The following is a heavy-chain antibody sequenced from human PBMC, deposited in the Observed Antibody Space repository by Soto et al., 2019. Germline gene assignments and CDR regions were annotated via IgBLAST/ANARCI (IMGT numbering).Heavy chain of an antibody. CDR3: AIVAVAGTRVDY. V-gene: IGHV4-4*02. CDR2: IYHSGST. D-gene: IGHD6-19*01. CDR1: GGSISSSNW. Sequence: QVQLQESGPGLVKPSGTLSLTCAVSGGSISSSNWWSWVRQPPGKGLEWIGEIYHSGSTNYNPSLKSRVPISVGKFKKPCSLKMRSVTAADTAVYYFAIVAVAGTRVDYWGKGTLVTVSS. J-gene: IGHJ4*02.